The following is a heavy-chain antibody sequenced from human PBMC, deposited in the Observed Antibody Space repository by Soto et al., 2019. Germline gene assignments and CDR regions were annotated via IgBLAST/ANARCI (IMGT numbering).Heavy chain of an antibody. D-gene: IGHD1-1*01. CDR1: GGTFVRHV. V-gene: IGHV1-69*09. Sequence: QVQLVQSGAEVKRPESSVKVSCKSSGGTFVRHVISWVRQAPGQGPEWMGKINPLSGISNYAQKFQDRVTFTADKPSSTSYMELSSMRSDDTAVYYCTTPACAATWCSPSHNLDHWGQGTLVTVSS. CDR2: INPLSGIS. J-gene: IGHJ4*02. CDR3: TTPACAATWCSPSHNLDH.